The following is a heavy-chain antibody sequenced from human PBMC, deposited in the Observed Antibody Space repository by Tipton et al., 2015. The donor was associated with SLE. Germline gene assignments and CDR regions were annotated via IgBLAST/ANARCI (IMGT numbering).Heavy chain of an antibody. CDR3: ARAVYYFDF. V-gene: IGHV4-38-2*02. J-gene: IGHJ4*02. CDR2: VNYNGNT. CDR1: GHSISSGYY. Sequence: GLVKPSETLSLICNVSGHSISSGYYWGWIRQFPGKGLEWIASVNYNGNTYYNPSLKSRVTISLDTSKNQFSLKLSPVTAADTAVYYCARAVYYFDFWGQGTLVTVSS.